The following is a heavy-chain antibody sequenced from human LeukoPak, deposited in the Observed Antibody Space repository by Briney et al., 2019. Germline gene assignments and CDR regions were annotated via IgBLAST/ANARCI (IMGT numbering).Heavy chain of an antibody. CDR1: GFIFSSYG. V-gene: IGHV3-23*01. J-gene: IGHJ4*02. Sequence: GGSLRLSCAASGFIFSSYGMSWVRQAPGKGLEWVSSISGSGGSTYYADSVKGRFTIFRDNSKNTLYLQMNSLRAEDTAVYYCAKERGVAVAVIDYWGQGTLVTVSS. CDR2: ISGSGGST. CDR3: AKERGVAVAVIDY. D-gene: IGHD6-19*01.